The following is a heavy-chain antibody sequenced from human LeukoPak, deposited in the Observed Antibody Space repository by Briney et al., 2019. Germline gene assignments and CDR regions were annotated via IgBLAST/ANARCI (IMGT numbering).Heavy chain of an antibody. CDR3: ARYYRPAYYFDY. Sequence: PSETLSLTCTVSGGSISTYYWSWIRQSPGKGLEWIGYIYYDGSTNYNPSLKSRVTISVDTSKNQFSLRLSSVTAADTAVYSCARYYRPAYYFDYWGQGTLVTVSS. CDR1: GGSISTYY. V-gene: IGHV4-59*12. D-gene: IGHD2/OR15-2a*01. CDR2: IYYDGST. J-gene: IGHJ4*02.